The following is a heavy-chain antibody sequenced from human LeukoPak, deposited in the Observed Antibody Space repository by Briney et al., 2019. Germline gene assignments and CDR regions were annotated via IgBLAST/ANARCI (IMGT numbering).Heavy chain of an antibody. CDR1: GSLFNSYW. V-gene: IGHV5-51*01. CDR2: SYPGDSAT. J-gene: IGHJ4*02. Sequence: GGAPEIYCQGSGSLFNSYWIGGVRELPGKGEGRMGISYPGDSATRYSPSFQGQVTISADKSISTAYLQLSSLKASDTAMYYCARQRAGYDFWSGHYGNFDYWGQGTLVTVSS. D-gene: IGHD3-3*01. CDR3: ARQRAGYDFWSGHYGNFDY.